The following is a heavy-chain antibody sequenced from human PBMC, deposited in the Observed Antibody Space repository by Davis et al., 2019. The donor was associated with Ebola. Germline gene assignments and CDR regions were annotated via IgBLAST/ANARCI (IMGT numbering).Heavy chain of an antibody. CDR1: GYTFTGYY. Sequence: ASVKVSCKASGYTFTGYYMHWVRQAPGQGLEWMGWINPNSGGTNYAQKFQGRVTMTRDTSISTAYMELSRLRSDDTAVYYCARSGRYCSSTSCYMHYYYYGMDVWGQGTTVTVSS. V-gene: IGHV1-2*02. J-gene: IGHJ6*02. D-gene: IGHD2-2*02. CDR3: ARSGRYCSSTSCYMHYYYYGMDV. CDR2: INPNSGGT.